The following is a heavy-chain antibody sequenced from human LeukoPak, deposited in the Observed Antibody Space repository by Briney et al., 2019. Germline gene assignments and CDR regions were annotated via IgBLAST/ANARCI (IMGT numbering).Heavy chain of an antibody. V-gene: IGHV4-34*01. CDR2: INHSGRT. Sequence: SETLSLTCAVYGGCFRGYYRRWIRQPPGKGLAWLGEINHSGRTNYNPSLKSRVTISVDTSKNQCSLHLNSVTAADTAVYYCARGGATPMVLRYWGHGNLVTVSS. D-gene: IGHD5-18*01. CDR3: ARGGATPMVLRY. CDR1: GGCFRGYY. J-gene: IGHJ4*01.